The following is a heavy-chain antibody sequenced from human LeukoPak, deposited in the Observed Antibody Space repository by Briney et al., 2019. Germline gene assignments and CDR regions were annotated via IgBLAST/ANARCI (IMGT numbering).Heavy chain of an antibody. V-gene: IGHV4-34*01. CDR2: INHSGST. CDR3: ARGSPYYYDSSGYYWGLSPFDY. Sequence: PSETLSLTCAVYGGSFSGYYWSWLRQPPGKGLEWIGEINHSGSTNYNPSLKSRVTISVDTSKNQFSLKLSSVTAADTAVYYCARGSPYYYDSSGYYWGLSPFDYWGQGTLVTVSS. D-gene: IGHD3-22*01. CDR1: GGSFSGYY. J-gene: IGHJ4*02.